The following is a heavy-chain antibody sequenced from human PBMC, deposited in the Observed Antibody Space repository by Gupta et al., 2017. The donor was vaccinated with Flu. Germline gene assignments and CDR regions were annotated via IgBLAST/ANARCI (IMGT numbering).Heavy chain of an antibody. Sequence: EVQLVQSGAEVKKPGESLKISCKGSGYSFTSYWIGWVRQMPGKGLEWMGISYPGDSDNRYSPSFQGQVTISADKSISTAYLQWSSLKASDTAMYYCAREFYSSSWYGNKNGWYYFDYWGQGTLVTVSS. CDR1: GYSFTSYW. CDR3: AREFYSSSWYGNKNGWYYFDY. V-gene: IGHV5-51*01. D-gene: IGHD6-13*01. J-gene: IGHJ4*02. CDR2: SYPGDSDN.